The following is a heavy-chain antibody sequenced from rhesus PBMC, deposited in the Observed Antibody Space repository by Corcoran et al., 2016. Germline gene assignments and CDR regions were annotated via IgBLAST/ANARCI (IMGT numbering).Heavy chain of an antibody. D-gene: IGHD5-24*01. CDR2: NYGNRSIN. CDR3: ATDSGYSSGYNRFDV. J-gene: IGHJ5-1*01. V-gene: IGHV4S9*01. CDR1: GGSISDSYY. Sequence: QVQLQESGPGLVKPSETLSLTCAVSGGSISDSYYWSWIRQLPGKGLEWIGNNYGNRSINHYNPSHKSRVTNSKDTSKKHFVLKVSSVTAADTAIYYCATDSGYSSGYNRFDVWGAGVLVTVSS.